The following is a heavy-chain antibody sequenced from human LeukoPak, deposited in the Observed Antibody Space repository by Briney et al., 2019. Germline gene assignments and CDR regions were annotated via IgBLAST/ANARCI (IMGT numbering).Heavy chain of an antibody. J-gene: IGHJ4*02. D-gene: IGHD4-17*01. V-gene: IGHV3-30*18. CDR1: GFTFSSYG. CDR2: ISYDGSNK. CDR3: AKNGQGRTVTTCRYFDY. Sequence: GGSLRLSCAASGFTFSSYGMHWVRQAPGKGLEWVAVISYDGSNKYYADSVKGLFTISRDNSKNTLYLQMNSLRAEDTAVYYCAKNGQGRTVTTCRYFDYWGQGTLVTVSS.